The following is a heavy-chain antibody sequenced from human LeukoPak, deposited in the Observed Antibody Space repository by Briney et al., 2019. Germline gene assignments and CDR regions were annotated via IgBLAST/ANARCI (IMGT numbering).Heavy chain of an antibody. Sequence: GGSLRLPCAASGFTFSSYSMNWVRQAPGKGLEWVSSISSSSSYIHYADSVKGRFTISRDNAKNSLYLQMNSLRAEDTAVCYCASSPNCGGDCYYGYWGQGTLVTVSS. CDR2: ISSSSSYI. J-gene: IGHJ4*02. V-gene: IGHV3-21*01. CDR3: ASSPNCGGDCYYGY. D-gene: IGHD2-21*02. CDR1: GFTFSSYS.